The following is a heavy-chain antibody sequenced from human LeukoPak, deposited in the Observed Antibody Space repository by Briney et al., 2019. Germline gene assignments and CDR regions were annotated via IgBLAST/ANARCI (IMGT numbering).Heavy chain of an antibody. J-gene: IGHJ4*02. Sequence: SETLSLTCTVSGSSINSYYWSWIRQPPGKGLEWIGYIYYSGSSNHNPSLKSRVAMSVDTSKNQFSLRLSSVTAADTAVYYCARGFRPVEYWGQGNPGHRLL. V-gene: IGHV4-59*01. CDR1: GSSINSYY. CDR2: IYYSGSS. CDR3: ARGFRPVEY. D-gene: IGHD6-6*01.